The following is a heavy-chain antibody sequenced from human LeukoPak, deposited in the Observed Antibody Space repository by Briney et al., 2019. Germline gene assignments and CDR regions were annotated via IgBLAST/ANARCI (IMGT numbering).Heavy chain of an antibody. V-gene: IGHV3-48*03. CDR1: GFTFSRYA. D-gene: IGHD4-11*01. CDR3: ARLATVTNDY. J-gene: IGHJ4*02. Sequence: GGSLRLSCAASGFTFSRYAMSWVRQAPGKGLEWVSYITSSGGTTYYADSVKGRFTIPRDNARDSLYLQMNSLRAEDTAVYYCARLATVTNDYWGQGTLVTVSS. CDR2: ITSSGGTT.